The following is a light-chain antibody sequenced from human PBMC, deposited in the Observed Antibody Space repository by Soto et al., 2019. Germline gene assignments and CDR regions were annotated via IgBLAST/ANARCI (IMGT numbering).Light chain of an antibody. CDR2: AAS. Sequence: DIQMTQSPSSLSASVGDRVIITCRASQSISTYLNWYQHKLGKAPKLLIYAASSLQSGVPSRFSGGGSGTDFTLTINSLQPEDFASYYCQQSYSTFRTFGQGTKLEIK. V-gene: IGKV1-39*01. CDR1: QSISTY. CDR3: QQSYSTFRT. J-gene: IGKJ2*01.